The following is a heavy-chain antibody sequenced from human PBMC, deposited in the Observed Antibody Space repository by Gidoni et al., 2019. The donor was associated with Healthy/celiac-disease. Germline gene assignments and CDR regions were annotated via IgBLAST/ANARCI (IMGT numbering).Heavy chain of an antibody. J-gene: IGHJ5*02. V-gene: IGHV3-21*01. CDR1: GFTSSSYS. CDR2: ISSSSSYI. Sequence: EVQLVESGGGLVKPGGSLRLSCAASGFTSSSYSMNWVRQAPGKGLEWVSSISSSSSYIYYADSVKGRFTISRDNAKNSLYLQMNSLRAEDTAVYYCARDYLNYYDSSGSNWFDPWGQGTLVTVSS. CDR3: ARDYLNYYDSSGSNWFDP. D-gene: IGHD3-22*01.